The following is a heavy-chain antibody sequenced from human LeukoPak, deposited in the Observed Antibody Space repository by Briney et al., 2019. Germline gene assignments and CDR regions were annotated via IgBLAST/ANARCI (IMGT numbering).Heavy chain of an antibody. CDR1: GFTFSSYA. CDR3: AKVGPYSSSSEAQYYFDY. D-gene: IGHD6-6*01. V-gene: IGHV3-23*01. J-gene: IGHJ4*02. Sequence: GGSLRLSCAASGFTFSSYAMSWVRQAPGKGLEWVSAISGSGGSTYYADSVKGRFTISRDNSKNTLYLQMNSLRAEDTAVYYSAKVGPYSSSSEAQYYFDYWGQGTLVTVSS. CDR2: ISGSGGST.